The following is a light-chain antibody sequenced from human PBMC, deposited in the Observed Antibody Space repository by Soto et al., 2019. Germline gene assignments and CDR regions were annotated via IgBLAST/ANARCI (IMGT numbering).Light chain of an antibody. CDR3: QQSYSTPQT. CDR2: AAS. CDR1: QSISIY. J-gene: IGKJ1*01. Sequence: DIQMTQSPSSLSASVGDIVTITCRASQSISIYLNWYQQKPGKAPKLLIYAASSLQSGVPSRFSGSGSGTDFTLTISSLQPEDFATYYCQQSYSTPQTFGQGTKVDI. V-gene: IGKV1-39*01.